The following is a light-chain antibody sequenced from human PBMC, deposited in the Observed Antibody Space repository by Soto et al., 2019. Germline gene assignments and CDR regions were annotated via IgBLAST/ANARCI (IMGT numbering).Light chain of an antibody. Sequence: EIVLRQCPGTMSLSPGERATLSCRVSQTVSSSYLAWYQQKPGQTPRSLIYGASSSATGIPDRSSGSESGTDFTLTISSLEPEDFAIYYCQQRSNWPFTFGQGTRLEI. J-gene: IGKJ5*01. V-gene: IGKV3D-20*02. CDR3: QQRSNWPFT. CDR2: GAS. CDR1: QTVSSSY.